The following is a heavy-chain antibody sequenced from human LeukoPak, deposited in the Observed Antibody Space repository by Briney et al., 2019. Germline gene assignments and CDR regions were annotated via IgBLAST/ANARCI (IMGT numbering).Heavy chain of an antibody. V-gene: IGHV3-23*01. Sequence: GGSLRLSCAASGFTFSTFAMIWVRQPPGKGLEWVSSIFPSGGEIHYADSVRGRFTISRGDSKSTLSLQMNSLRAEDTAIYYCATYRQVLLPFESWGQGTLVTVSS. J-gene: IGHJ4*02. D-gene: IGHD2-8*02. CDR1: GFTFSTFA. CDR3: ATYRQVLLPFES. CDR2: IFPSGGEI.